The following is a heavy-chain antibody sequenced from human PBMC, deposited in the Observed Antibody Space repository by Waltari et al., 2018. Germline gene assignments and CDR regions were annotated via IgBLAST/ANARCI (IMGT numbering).Heavy chain of an antibody. V-gene: IGHV1-2*06. CDR3: ARLIAVAAQEDWFDP. CDR1: GYTFPGYY. J-gene: IGHJ5*02. Sequence: QVQMVQSGAAVTKPGASVQVSCTASGYTFPGYYMPWVRQAPGQGLEWMGRINPNSGGTNYAKKFQGRVTMTRDTSISTAYMELSRLRSDDTAGEYCARLIAVAAQEDWFDPWGQGTLVTVSS. CDR2: INPNSGGT. D-gene: IGHD6-19*01.